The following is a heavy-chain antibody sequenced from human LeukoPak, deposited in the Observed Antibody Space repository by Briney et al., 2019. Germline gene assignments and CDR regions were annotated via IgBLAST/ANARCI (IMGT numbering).Heavy chain of an antibody. CDR2: INAGNGNT. V-gene: IGHV1-3*01. CDR1: GYTFTSYA. J-gene: IGHJ5*02. Sequence: ASVKVSCKASGYTFTSYAMHWVRQAPGQRLEWMGWINAGNGNTKYSQKFQGRVTITRDTSASTAYMELSSLRSEDTAVYYCARGHDYGSGSYYNVNNWFDPWGQGTLVTVSS. D-gene: IGHD3-10*01. CDR3: ARGHDYGSGSYYNVNNWFDP.